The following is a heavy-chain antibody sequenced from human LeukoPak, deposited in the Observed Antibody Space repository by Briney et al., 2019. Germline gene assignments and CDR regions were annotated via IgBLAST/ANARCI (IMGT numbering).Heavy chain of an antibody. CDR2: IYYTGST. J-gene: IGHJ4*02. V-gene: IGHV4-59*01. Sequence: PSETLSLTCTVSGGSISSYYWIWIRQPPGKGLEWIGYIYYTGSTTYNPSLKSRVTMSVDTSKNQFSLKLSSVTAADTAVYYCARAGPYSSGWQYVDYWGQGTLVTVSS. CDR3: ARAGPYSSGWQYVDY. D-gene: IGHD6-19*01. CDR1: GGSISSYY.